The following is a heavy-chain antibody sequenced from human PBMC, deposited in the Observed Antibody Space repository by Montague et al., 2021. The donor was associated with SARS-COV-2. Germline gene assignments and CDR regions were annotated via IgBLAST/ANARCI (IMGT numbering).Heavy chain of an antibody. D-gene: IGHD6-13*01. CDR3: ARVGRGSSWYEVAFDI. CDR1: GGSISRYS. J-gene: IGHJ3*02. Sequence: SETLSLTCTVSGGSISRYSWTWIRQPPGKGLEWIGYIYNSGSTNYNPSLTSRVTISVDTSKNQFSLKLSSVAAADTAVYYCARVGRGSSWYEVAFDIWGQGKMVTASS. V-gene: IGHV4-59*01. CDR2: IYNSGST.